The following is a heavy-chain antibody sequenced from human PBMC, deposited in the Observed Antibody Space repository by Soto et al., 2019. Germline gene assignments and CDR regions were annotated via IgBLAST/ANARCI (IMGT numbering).Heavy chain of an antibody. D-gene: IGHD3-22*01. CDR2: ISAYNDNT. CDR1: GYTFTNYG. Sequence: ASVTVSCKTSGYTFTNYGISWVRQAPGQGLEWMGWISAYNDNTKYAQKVQGRATMTTDTSTNTVYMELRSLRSDDTAVYYCGREYCDSSACYAPDHWGHGTLVTVSS. J-gene: IGHJ4*01. V-gene: IGHV1-18*01. CDR3: GREYCDSSACYAPDH.